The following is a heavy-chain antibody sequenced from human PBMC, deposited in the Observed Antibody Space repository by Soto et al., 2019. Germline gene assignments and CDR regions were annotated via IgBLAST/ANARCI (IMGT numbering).Heavy chain of an antibody. CDR1: GGSISSSSYY. V-gene: IGHV4-39*01. Sequence: PSETLSLTCTVSGGSISSSSYYWGWIRQPPGKGLEWIGSIYYSGSTYYNPSLKSRVTISVDTSKNQFSLKLSSATAADTAVYYCARHALRDGYNFDYWGQGTLVTVSS. CDR2: IYYSGST. D-gene: IGHD5-12*01. CDR3: ARHALRDGYNFDY. J-gene: IGHJ4*02.